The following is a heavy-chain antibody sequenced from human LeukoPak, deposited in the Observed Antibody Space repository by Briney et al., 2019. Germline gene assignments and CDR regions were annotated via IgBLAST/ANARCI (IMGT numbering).Heavy chain of an antibody. V-gene: IGHV3-30*02. CDR2: IHYDGARS. Sequence: GGSLRLSCAASGFTFSGYGMHWVRQAPGKGLEWVAFIHYDGARSYYADSVKGRFTISRDNSRNTLYLQMNSLRPEDTAVYYCATSRDFYDTSGYYPYYFGCWGQGTLVTVSS. CDR3: ATSRDFYDTSGYYPYYFGC. D-gene: IGHD3-22*01. CDR1: GFTFSGYG. J-gene: IGHJ4*02.